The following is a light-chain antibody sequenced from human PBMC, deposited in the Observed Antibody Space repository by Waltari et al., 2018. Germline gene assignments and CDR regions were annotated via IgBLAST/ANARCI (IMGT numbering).Light chain of an antibody. J-gene: IGLJ2*01. CDR1: RGRIGSNY. V-gene: IGLV6-57*01. Sequence: NFMLTQPHSVSESPGKTVTISCTRSRGRIGSNYFQWPQQRPGSSPTTVIYEDNQRPSGVPDRFSGSIDSSSNSASLTISGLTTEDEADYYCQSYDSSNVVVFGGGTKLTVL. CDR2: EDN. CDR3: QSYDSSNVVV.